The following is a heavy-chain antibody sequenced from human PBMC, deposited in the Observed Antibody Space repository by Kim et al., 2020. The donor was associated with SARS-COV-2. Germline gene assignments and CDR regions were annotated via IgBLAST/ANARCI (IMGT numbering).Heavy chain of an antibody. D-gene: IGHD3-10*01. CDR3: AKDMTTFGDLPYGMDV. CDR2: ISWNSGSI. CDR1: GFTFGDYA. Sequence: GGSLRLSCAASGFTFGDYAMHWVRQAPGKGLEWVSGISWNSGSIGYADSVKGRFTISRDNAKNSLYLQMNSLRAEDTALYYCAKDMTTFGDLPYGMDVWGQGTTVTVSS. J-gene: IGHJ6*02. V-gene: IGHV3-9*01.